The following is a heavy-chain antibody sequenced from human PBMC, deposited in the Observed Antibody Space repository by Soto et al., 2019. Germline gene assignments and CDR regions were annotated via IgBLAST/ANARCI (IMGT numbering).Heavy chain of an antibody. CDR2: IWYGGSNK. CDR3: ARDCWSSTSRHFDY. CDR1: GFTFSSYG. J-gene: IGHJ4*02. V-gene: IGHV3-33*01. Sequence: QVQLVESGGGVVQPGRSLRLSCAASGFTFSSYGMHWVRQAPGKGLEWVAVIWYGGSNKYYADSVKGRFTISRDNSKNTLYLQMNSLRAEDTAVYYCARDCWSSTSRHFDYWGQGTLVTVSS. D-gene: IGHD6-13*01.